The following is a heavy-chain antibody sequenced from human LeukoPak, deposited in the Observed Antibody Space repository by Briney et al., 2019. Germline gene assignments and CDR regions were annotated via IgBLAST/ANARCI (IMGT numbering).Heavy chain of an antibody. D-gene: IGHD3-10*01. CDR1: GGTFSSYA. V-gene: IGHV1-69*13. CDR2: IIPIFGTA. Sequence: ASVTVSCKASGGTFSSYAISWVRQAPGQGLEWMGGIIPIFGTANYAQKFQGRVTITADESTSTAYMELSRLRSEDTAVYYCARETMVRGVLARWGQGTLVTVSS. J-gene: IGHJ4*02. CDR3: ARETMVRGVLAR.